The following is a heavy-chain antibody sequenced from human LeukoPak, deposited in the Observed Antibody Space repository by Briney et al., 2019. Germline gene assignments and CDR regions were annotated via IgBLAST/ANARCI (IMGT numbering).Heavy chain of an antibody. V-gene: IGHV3-66*01. J-gene: IGHJ4*02. Sequence: PGGSLRLSCAVSGFTVSSNYMSWVRQAPGKGLEWVSVIYIGGSTYYADSVKGRFTISRDNSKNTLYLQMNSLRAEDTAVYYCYSMIVVEIRVINDYWGQGTLVSLSS. CDR3: YSMIVVEIRVINDY. CDR1: GFTVSSNY. D-gene: IGHD3-22*01. CDR2: IYIGGST.